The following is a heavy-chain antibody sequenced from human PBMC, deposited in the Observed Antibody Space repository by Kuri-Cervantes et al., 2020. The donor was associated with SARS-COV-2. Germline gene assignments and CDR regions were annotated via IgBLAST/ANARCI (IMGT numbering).Heavy chain of an antibody. CDR2: IYYSGST. D-gene: IGHD6-6*01. J-gene: IGHJ5*02. CDR1: GFTFSNAW. CDR3: ARVGVYSSSSGPGPNWFDP. V-gene: IGHV4-38-2*01. Sequence: ESLKIPCAASGFTFSNAWMNWVRQAPGKGLEWIGSIYYSGSTYYNPSLKSRVTISVDTSKNQFSLKLSSVTAADTAVYYCARVGVYSSSSGPGPNWFDPWGQGTLVTVSS.